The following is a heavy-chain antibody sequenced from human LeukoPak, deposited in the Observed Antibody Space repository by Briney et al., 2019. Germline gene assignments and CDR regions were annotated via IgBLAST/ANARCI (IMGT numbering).Heavy chain of an antibody. V-gene: IGHV3-30-3*01. CDR2: ISYDGSNK. D-gene: IGHD3-10*01. CDR3: AKFQGHYGDSEYYFDS. J-gene: IGHJ4*02. CDR1: GFTFSSYA. Sequence: GRSLRLSCAASGFTFSSYAMHWVRQAPGKGLEWVAVISYDGSNKYYADSVKGRFTISRDNSKNTLYLQMNSLRAEDTAVYFCAKFQGHYGDSEYYFDSWGQGALVTVSS.